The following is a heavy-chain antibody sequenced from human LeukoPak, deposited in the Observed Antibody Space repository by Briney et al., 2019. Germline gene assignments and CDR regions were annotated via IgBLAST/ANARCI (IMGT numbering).Heavy chain of an antibody. Sequence: SETLSLTCTVSGGSISGYYWTWIRQPAGKGLECIGRVYTSGSTNYNPSLKSRVPMSVDTSKNQFSLRLSSVTAADTAVYYCARSGPRAVAGRWYYYYMDVWGKGTTVTISS. CDR1: GGSISGYY. CDR3: ARSGPRAVAGRWYYYYMDV. V-gene: IGHV4-4*07. D-gene: IGHD6-19*01. J-gene: IGHJ6*03. CDR2: VYTSGST.